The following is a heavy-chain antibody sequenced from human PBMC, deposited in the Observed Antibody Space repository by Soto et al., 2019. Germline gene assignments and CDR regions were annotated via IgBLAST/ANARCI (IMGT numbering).Heavy chain of an antibody. D-gene: IGHD6-6*01. CDR3: ARATEYRVNAQCDYFDY. CDR1: CYTFNSYG. J-gene: IGHJ4*02. CDR2: ISAYNGNT. V-gene: IGHV1-18*01. Sequence: GGSVKVSCKASCYTFNSYGISWGRQAPGQALEWMGWISAYNGNTYYAQKLQGRVTMTTDTSTSTAYMELRSLRSDDTAVYYCARATEYRVNAQCDYFDYWGQGTLVTVSS.